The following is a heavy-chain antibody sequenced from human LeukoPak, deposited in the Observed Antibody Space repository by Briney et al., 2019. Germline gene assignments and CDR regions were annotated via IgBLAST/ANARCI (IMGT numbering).Heavy chain of an antibody. CDR2: ITPILGIA. Sequence: SVKVSCKASGGTFSSYAISWVRQAPGQGLEWMGRITPILGIANYAQKFQGRVTITADKSTSTAYMELSSLRSEDTAVYYCARDRTRYWYFDLWGRGTLVTVSS. J-gene: IGHJ2*01. CDR1: GGTFSSYA. D-gene: IGHD1/OR15-1a*01. CDR3: ARDRTRYWYFDL. V-gene: IGHV1-69*04.